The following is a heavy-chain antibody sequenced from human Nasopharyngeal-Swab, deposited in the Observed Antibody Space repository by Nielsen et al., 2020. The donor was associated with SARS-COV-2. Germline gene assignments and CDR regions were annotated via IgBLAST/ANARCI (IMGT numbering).Heavy chain of an antibody. CDR3: AREYCSGGSCYGNYGMDV. CDR2: IIPILGIA. V-gene: IGHV1-69*04. J-gene: IGHJ6*02. D-gene: IGHD2-15*01. Sequence: SVKVSCKASGGTFSSYAISWVRQAPAQGLEWVGRIIPILGIANYAQKFQGRVTITADKSTSTAYMELSSLRSEDTAVYYCAREYCSGGSCYGNYGMDVWGQGTTVTVSS. CDR1: GGTFSSYA.